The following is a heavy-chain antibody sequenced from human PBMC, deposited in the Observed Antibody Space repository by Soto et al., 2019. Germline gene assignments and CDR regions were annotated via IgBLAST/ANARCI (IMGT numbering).Heavy chain of an antibody. D-gene: IGHD4-17*01. CDR3: AYGDSRGPFDS. CDR1: GGSISSYY. Sequence: QVQLQESGPGLVRPSETLSLTCTVSGGSISSYYWCWIRQPPGKGLEWIGYIYNSGSTNYNPSLKRRVTISVDTSKNQCPRKLSSVTAADTAVYYCAYGDSRGPFDSWGQGTLVTVS. J-gene: IGHJ4*02. V-gene: IGHV4-59*01. CDR2: IYNSGST.